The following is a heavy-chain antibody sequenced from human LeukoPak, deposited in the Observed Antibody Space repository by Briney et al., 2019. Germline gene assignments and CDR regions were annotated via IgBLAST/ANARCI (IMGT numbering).Heavy chain of an antibody. J-gene: IGHJ4*02. CDR2: IYSSGST. Sequence: SETLSLTCTVSGGSISSYYWSWIRQPTGKAVEWIGRIYSSGSTNYNPSLKSRVTISVDTSNNQFSLNLNYVTAADTAVYYCARVDVSTWSHFDNWGQGTLVTVSS. CDR3: ARVDVSTWSHFDN. V-gene: IGHV4-4*07. CDR1: GGSISSYY. D-gene: IGHD6-13*01.